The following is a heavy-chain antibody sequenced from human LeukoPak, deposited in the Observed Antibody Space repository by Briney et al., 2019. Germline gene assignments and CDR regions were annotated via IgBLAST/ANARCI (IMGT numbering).Heavy chain of an antibody. D-gene: IGHD3-22*01. CDR1: GYTFTSYG. CDR2: ISAYNGNT. V-gene: IGHV1-18*01. J-gene: IGHJ3*02. CDR3: ARDDDSSPLHAFDI. Sequence: ASVKVSCKASGYTFTSYGISWVRQAPGQGLEWMGWISAYNGNTNYAQKLQGRVTLTTDTSTSTAYMELRSLRSDDTAVYYCARDDDSSPLHAFDIWGQGTMVTVSS.